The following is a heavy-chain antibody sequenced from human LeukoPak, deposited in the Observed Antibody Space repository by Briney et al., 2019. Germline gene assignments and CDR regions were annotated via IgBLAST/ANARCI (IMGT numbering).Heavy chain of an antibody. V-gene: IGHV4-30-2*01. Sequence: PSQTLSLTCTVSGGSISSGGYYWSWIRQPPGKGLEWIGYIYHSGSTYYNPSLKSRVTISVDRSKNQFSLKLSSVTAADTAVYYCARVSRPGMYYFDYWGQGTLVTVSS. CDR2: IYHSGST. CDR1: GGSISSGGYY. CDR3: ARVSRPGMYYFDY. D-gene: IGHD3-10*01. J-gene: IGHJ4*02.